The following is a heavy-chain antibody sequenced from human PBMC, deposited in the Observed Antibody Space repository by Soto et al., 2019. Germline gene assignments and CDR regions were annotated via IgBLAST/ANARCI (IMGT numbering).Heavy chain of an antibody. V-gene: IGHV3-64D*06. CDR1: GFTFSSYA. CDR2: ISSNGGST. J-gene: IGHJ4*02. CDR3: ARGGITMIVVVPDY. Sequence: GGSLRLSCSASGFTFSSYAMHWVRQAPGKGLEYVSAISSNGGSTYYADSVKGRFTVSRDNSKNTLYLQMSSLRAEDTAVYYCARGGITMIVVVPDYWGQGTLVTVSS. D-gene: IGHD3-22*01.